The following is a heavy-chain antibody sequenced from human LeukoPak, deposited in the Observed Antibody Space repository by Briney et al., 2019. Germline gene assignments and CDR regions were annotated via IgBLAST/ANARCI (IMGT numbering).Heavy chain of an antibody. V-gene: IGHV3-74*01. D-gene: IGHD6-13*01. Sequence: PGGSLRLSCAASGFTFSSYWMHWVRQAPGKGLVWVSHITSDGGTTNYADSVKGRFTISRDNAQNTLYLQVNSLRAEDTAVYYCARSGNSWSYFDYWGQGTLVTVSS. CDR3: ARSGNSWSYFDY. CDR2: ITSDGGTT. CDR1: GFTFSSYW. J-gene: IGHJ4*02.